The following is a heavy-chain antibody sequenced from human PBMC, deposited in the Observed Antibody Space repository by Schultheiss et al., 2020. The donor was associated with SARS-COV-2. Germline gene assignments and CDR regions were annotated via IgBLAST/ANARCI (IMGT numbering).Heavy chain of an antibody. J-gene: IGHJ3*01. CDR2: ISSNGGST. CDR3: ARDRGYGDYPSF. Sequence: GGSLRLSCAASGFTFSSYAMHWVRQAPGKGLEYVSAISSNGGSTYYANSVKGRFTISRDNSKNTLYLQMGSLRAEDTAVYYCARDRGYGDYPSFWGQGTMVTVSS. V-gene: IGHV3-64*01. D-gene: IGHD4-17*01. CDR1: GFTFSSYA.